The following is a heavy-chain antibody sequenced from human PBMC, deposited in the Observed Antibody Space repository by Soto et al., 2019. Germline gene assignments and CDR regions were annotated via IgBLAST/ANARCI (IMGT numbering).Heavy chain of an antibody. Sequence: SETLSLTCTVSGGSISSSSYYWGWIRQPPGKGLEWIGSVYYSGSTCYNPSLKSRVTISVDTSKNQFSLKLSSVTAADTAVYYCASPPRTVTNYYYYYMDVWGKGTTVTVSS. J-gene: IGHJ6*03. CDR2: VYYSGST. D-gene: IGHD4-17*01. CDR3: ASPPRTVTNYYYYYMDV. CDR1: GGSISSSSYY. V-gene: IGHV4-39*01.